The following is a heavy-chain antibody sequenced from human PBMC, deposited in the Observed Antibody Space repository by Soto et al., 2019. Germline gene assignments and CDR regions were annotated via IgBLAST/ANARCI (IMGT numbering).Heavy chain of an antibody. CDR2: INHSGST. CDR3: ARVPCIAAAGILIERWFDS. CDR1: GGSFSGYY. Sequence: SETLSLTCAVYGGSFSGYYWSWIRQPPGKGLEWIGEINHSGSTNYNPSLKSRVTISVDTSKNQFSLKLSSVTAADTAVYYCARVPCIAAAGILIERWFDSWGQGTLVTVSS. J-gene: IGHJ5*01. D-gene: IGHD6-13*01. V-gene: IGHV4-34*01.